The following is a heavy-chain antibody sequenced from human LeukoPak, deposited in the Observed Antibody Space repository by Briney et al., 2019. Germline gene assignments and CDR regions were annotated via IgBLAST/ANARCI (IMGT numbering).Heavy chain of an antibody. D-gene: IGHD3-10*01. CDR1: GGSISSYY. CDR3: ARDRPYYYGSGKNYMDV. J-gene: IGHJ6*03. CDR2: IYTSGST. Sequence: SETLSLTCTVSGGSISSYYWSWLRQPAGKGLEWIGRIYTSGSTNYNPSLKSRVTMSVDTSKNQFSLKLSSVTAADTAVYYCARDRPYYYGSGKNYMDVWGKGTTVTISS. V-gene: IGHV4-4*07.